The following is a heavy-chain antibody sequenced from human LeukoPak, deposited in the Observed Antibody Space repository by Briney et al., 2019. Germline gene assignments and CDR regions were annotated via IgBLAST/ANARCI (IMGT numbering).Heavy chain of an antibody. V-gene: IGHV1-46*01. CDR3: ARERGGGTKHCSSTSCYAGTLCA. CDR2: INPSGGST. D-gene: IGHD2-2*01. Sequence: VASVKVSCKASGYTFTSYYMHWVRQAPGQGLEWMGIINPSGGSTSYAQKFQGRVTMTRDMSTSTVYMELSSLRSEDTAVYYCARERGGGTKHCSSTSCYAGTLCAWGQGTLVTVSS. CDR1: GYTFTSYY. J-gene: IGHJ5*02.